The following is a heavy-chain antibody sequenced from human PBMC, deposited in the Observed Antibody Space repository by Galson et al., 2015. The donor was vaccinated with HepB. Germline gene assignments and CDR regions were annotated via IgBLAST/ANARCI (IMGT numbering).Heavy chain of an antibody. CDR3: AVQNYDYVWGSYRPEFDY. CDR2: TYYRSKWYN. Sequence: CAISGDSVSSNSAAWNWIRQSPSRGLEWLGRTYYRSKWYNDYAVSVKSRITINPDTSKNQFSLQLNSVTPEDTAVYYCAVQNYDYVWGSYRPEFDYWGQGTLVTVSS. CDR1: GDSVSSNSAA. D-gene: IGHD3-16*02. V-gene: IGHV6-1*01. J-gene: IGHJ4*02.